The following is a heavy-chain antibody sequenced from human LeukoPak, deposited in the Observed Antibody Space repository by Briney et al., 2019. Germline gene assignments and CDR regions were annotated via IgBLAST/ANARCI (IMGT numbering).Heavy chain of an antibody. CDR2: ISGSGGST. Sequence: GGTLRLSCAASGFTFSSHAMSWVRHPPGRGLEWVSAISGSGGSTYYADSLKDRFTIPRDIPKNTLYLQMNSVRAEDTAVYYCAKDKVAARYWGQGTLVTVSS. CDR3: AKDKVAARY. V-gene: IGHV3-23*01. J-gene: IGHJ4*02. CDR1: GFTFSSHA. D-gene: IGHD2-15*01.